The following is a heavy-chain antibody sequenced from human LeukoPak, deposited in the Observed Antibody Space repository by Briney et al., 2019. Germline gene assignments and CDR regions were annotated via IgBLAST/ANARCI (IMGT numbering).Heavy chain of an antibody. J-gene: IGHJ1*01. CDR3: ATGNYYDSRGYYTFGH. CDR2: INGDGSTT. D-gene: IGHD3-22*01. V-gene: IGHV3-74*01. Sequence: PGGSLRLSCAASGFTFSRYWMHWVRQAPGKGLVWVSRINGDGSTTSYADFVKGGFTISRDNAKNTLYLQMNSLRAEDTAVYYCATGNYYDSRGYYTFGHWGQGTLVTVSS. CDR1: GFTFSRYW.